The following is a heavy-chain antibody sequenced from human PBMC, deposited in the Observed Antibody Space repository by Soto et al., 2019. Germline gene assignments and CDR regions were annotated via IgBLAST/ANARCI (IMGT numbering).Heavy chain of an antibody. CDR2: INPKFGDT. D-gene: IGHD3-10*02. J-gene: IGHJ6*02. CDR3: ARNMDYYYGRGSGNGHGV. CDR1: GYTFTAYH. Sequence: QVRLVQSGAEVKEPGDSVRVSCEASGYTFTAYHIHWVRQAPGQGLEWMGWINPKFGDTGYAQDCQGRVSMTSDMSISTVYMALSRLTSDDTAIYYCARNMDYYYGRGSGNGHGVWGQWTTVTVFS. V-gene: IGHV1-2*02.